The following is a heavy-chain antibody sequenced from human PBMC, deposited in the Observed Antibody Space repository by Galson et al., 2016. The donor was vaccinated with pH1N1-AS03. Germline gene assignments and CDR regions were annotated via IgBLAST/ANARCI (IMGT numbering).Heavy chain of an antibody. J-gene: IGHJ5*02. V-gene: IGHV3-33*01. Sequence: SLRLSCAASGFTFSSYGMHWVRQAPGKGLEWVAVIWYGGSNKYYADSVKGRFTISRDNSKNTLYLQMNSLRAEDTAVYYCARVVEDYYDSSGYLNWFDPWGQGTLVTVSS. D-gene: IGHD3-22*01. CDR1: GFTFSSYG. CDR2: IWYGGSNK. CDR3: ARVVEDYYDSSGYLNWFDP.